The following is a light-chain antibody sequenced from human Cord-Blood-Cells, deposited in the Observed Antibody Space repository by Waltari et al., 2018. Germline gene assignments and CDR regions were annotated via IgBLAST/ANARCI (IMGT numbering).Light chain of an antibody. V-gene: IGLV3-19*01. Sequence: SSELTQDPAVSVALGQTVRITCQGDSLRSYYASWYQQKPGQAPVLVIYGKNNRPSGIPDRFSGSSSGNTASLTITGAQAEDEADYYGNSRDSSGNHLVFGGGTKLTLL. J-gene: IGLJ2*01. CDR1: SLRSYY. CDR2: GKN. CDR3: NSRDSSGNHLV.